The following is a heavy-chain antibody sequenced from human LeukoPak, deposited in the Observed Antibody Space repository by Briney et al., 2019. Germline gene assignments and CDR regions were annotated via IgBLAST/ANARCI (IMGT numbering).Heavy chain of an antibody. J-gene: IGHJ3*02. CDR2: ISSNGGST. V-gene: IGHV3-64*01. CDR1: GFTFSSYA. D-gene: IGHD6-13*01. CDR3: ARGVSSSWWGGRDAFDI. Sequence: GGSLRLSCAASGFTFSSYAMHWVRQAPGKGLEYVSAISSNGGSTYYANSVKGRFTISRDNSKNTLYLQMGSLRAEDMAVYYCARGVSSSWWGGRDAFDIWGQGTMVTVSS.